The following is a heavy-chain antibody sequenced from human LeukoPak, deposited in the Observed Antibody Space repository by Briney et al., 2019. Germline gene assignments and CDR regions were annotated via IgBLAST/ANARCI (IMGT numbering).Heavy chain of an antibody. J-gene: IGHJ5*02. V-gene: IGHV3-48*03. CDR1: GFTFSSYE. Sequence: PGGSLRLSCAASGFTFSSYEMNWVRQAPGKGLEWVSYISSSGSTIYYADSVKGRFTISRDNAKNSLYLQMNSLRAEDTAVYYCARGGELRVWSNWFDPWGQGTLVTVSS. CDR2: ISSSGSTI. D-gene: IGHD1-7*01. CDR3: ARGGELRVWSNWFDP.